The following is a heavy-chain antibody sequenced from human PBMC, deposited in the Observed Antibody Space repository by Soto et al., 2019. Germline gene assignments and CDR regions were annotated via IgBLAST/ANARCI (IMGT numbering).Heavy chain of an antibody. CDR2: IYYSGST. D-gene: IGHD6-19*01. J-gene: IGHJ4*02. CDR3: ARHGGSGVDY. V-gene: IGHV4-39*01. Sequence: QLQLQESGPGLVKPSETLSLTCTVSGGSISSSSYYWGWIRQPPGKGLEWIGSIYYSGSTYYNPSLKSRVTIAVDTSKNQFSLKLSSVTAADTAVYYCARHGGSGVDYWGQGTLVTVSS. CDR1: GGSISSSSYY.